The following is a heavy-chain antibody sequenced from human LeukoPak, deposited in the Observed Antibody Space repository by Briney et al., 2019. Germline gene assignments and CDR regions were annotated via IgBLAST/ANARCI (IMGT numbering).Heavy chain of an antibody. J-gene: IGHJ3*02. V-gene: IGHV4-59*12. Sequence: PSETLSLTCTVSGGSISNSYWAWIRQPPGRGLEWIGYTSDSGNTNHNPSLRSRVTISVDRSKNQFSLKLSSVTAADTAVYYCARAHYYDSRGGAFDIWGQGTMVTVSS. CDR3: ARAHYYDSRGGAFDI. D-gene: IGHD3-22*01. CDR2: TSDSGNT. CDR1: GGSISNSY.